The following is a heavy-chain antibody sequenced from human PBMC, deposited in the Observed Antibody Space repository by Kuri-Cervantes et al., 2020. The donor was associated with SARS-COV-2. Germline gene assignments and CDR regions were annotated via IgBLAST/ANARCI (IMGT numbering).Heavy chain of an antibody. V-gene: IGHV4-38-2*02. CDR3: ARDRSGYEYYDFLNYMDV. J-gene: IGHJ6*03. D-gene: IGHD3-9*01. CDR2: IYHSGST. CDR1: GYSISSGYY. Sequence: SETLSLTCTVPGYSISSGYYWGWIRQPPGKGLEWIGSIYHSGSTYYNPSLKSRVTISVDTSKNQFSLKLSSVTAADTAVYYCARDRSGYEYYDFLNYMDVWGKGTTVTVSS.